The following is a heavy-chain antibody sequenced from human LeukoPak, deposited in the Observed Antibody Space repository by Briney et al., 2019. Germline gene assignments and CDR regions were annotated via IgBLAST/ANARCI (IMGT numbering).Heavy chain of an antibody. CDR2: IVPIFGTA. CDR3: ARGRPTTSIAAAGVNWFDP. J-gene: IGHJ5*02. CDR1: GGTFSSYS. Sequence: SVKVSCKASGGTFSSYSISWVRQAPGQGLEWMGGIVPIFGTADYAQKFQGRVTITADKSTSTAYMELSSLRSEDTAVYYCARGRPTTSIAAAGVNWFDPWGQGTLVTVSS. V-gene: IGHV1-69*06. D-gene: IGHD6-13*01.